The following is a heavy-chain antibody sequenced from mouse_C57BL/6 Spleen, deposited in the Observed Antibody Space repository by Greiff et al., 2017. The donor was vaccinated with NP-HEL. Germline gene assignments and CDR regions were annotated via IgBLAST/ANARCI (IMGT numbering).Heavy chain of an antibody. Sequence: VQLQQSGAELVRPGTSVKVSCKASGYAFTNYLIEWVKQRPGQGLEWIGVINPGSGGTNYNEKFKGKATLTADKSSSTAYMQLSSLTSEDSAVYFCASLYYSNFDYYAMDYWGQGTSVTVSS. V-gene: IGHV1-54*01. CDR2: INPGSGGT. J-gene: IGHJ4*01. D-gene: IGHD2-5*01. CDR1: GYAFTNYL. CDR3: ASLYYSNFDYYAMDY.